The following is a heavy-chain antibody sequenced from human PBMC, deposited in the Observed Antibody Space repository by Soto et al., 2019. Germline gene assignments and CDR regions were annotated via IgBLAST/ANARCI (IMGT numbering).Heavy chain of an antibody. Sequence: QVPLVESGGGVVQPARSLTLSCAASGFTFSRYGMHWVRQAPGKGLEWVALIWYDGSDKYYADSVKGRFTISRDNSKSTLYLQMNSMRAEDTAVYYCARDFADYSNHWYYFDYWGQGTLVTVSS. CDR2: IWYDGSDK. D-gene: IGHD4-4*01. CDR3: ARDFADYSNHWYYFDY. V-gene: IGHV3-33*01. J-gene: IGHJ4*02. CDR1: GFTFSRYG.